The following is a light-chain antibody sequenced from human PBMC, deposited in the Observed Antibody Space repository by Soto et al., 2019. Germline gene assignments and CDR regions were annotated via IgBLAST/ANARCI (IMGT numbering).Light chain of an antibody. CDR1: SSDVGGYNY. V-gene: IGLV2-14*01. Sequence: QSALTQPASVSGSPGQSITISCTGTSSDVGGYNYVSWDQQHLGKAPKLMIYEVSNRPSGVSNRFSGSKSGNTASLTISGLQAEDEAEYYCSSYTSSSTLHWVFGGGTKLTVL. CDR2: EVS. J-gene: IGLJ3*02. CDR3: SSYTSSSTLHWV.